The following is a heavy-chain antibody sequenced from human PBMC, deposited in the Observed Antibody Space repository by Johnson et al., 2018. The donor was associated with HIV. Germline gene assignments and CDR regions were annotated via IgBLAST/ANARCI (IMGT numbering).Heavy chain of an antibody. V-gene: IGHV3-66*04. CDR3: ARHSDPWFVSGYYNGAFDI. D-gene: IGHD3-22*01. Sequence: VQLVESGGGLVQPGGSLRVSCAASGFTVSSNYMSWVRQAPGQGLEWVSVIYSGGGAYYTDSVKGRFTMSRDNSKNTLYLQMNSLRAEDTAVYYCARHSDPWFVSGYYNGAFDIWGQGTMVTVSS. CDR1: GFTVSSNY. CDR2: IYSGGGA. J-gene: IGHJ3*02.